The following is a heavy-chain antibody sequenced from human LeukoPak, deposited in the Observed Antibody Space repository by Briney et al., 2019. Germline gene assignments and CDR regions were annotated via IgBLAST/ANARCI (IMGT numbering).Heavy chain of an antibody. V-gene: IGHV1-69*04. Sequence: ASVKVSCKASGGTFSSYAISWVRQAPGQGLEWMGRIIPILGIANYAQKFQGRVTITADKSTSTAYMELSSLRSEDTAVYYCARVIMVYAIKNYYYGRDVGGKGPRSPPPQ. CDR2: IIPILGIA. J-gene: IGHJ6*01. CDR3: ARVIMVYAIKNYYYGRDV. D-gene: IGHD2-8*01. CDR1: GGTFSSYA.